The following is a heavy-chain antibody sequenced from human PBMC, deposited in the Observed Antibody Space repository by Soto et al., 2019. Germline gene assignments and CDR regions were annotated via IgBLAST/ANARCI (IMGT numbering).Heavy chain of an antibody. J-gene: IGHJ2*01. CDR1: GFTFSSYS. Sequence: PGGSLRLSCAASGFTFSSYSMNWVRQAPGKGLEWVSYISSSGTTLSYADSVKGRFTISRDNAKNSLSLQMNSLRAEDTAVYYCARGDCSITILLLRYPPRSTVFPGQRTTDL. CDR3: ARGDCSITILLLRYPPRSTVFPGQRTTDL. V-gene: IGHV3-48*01. CDR2: ISSSGTTL. D-gene: IGHD2-2*01.